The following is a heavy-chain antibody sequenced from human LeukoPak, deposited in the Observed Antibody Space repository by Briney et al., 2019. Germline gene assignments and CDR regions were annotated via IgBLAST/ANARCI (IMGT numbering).Heavy chain of an antibody. CDR1: GFTFSSYG. J-gene: IGHJ6*02. CDR2: IWYDGSNK. D-gene: IGHD3-3*01. Sequence: GGSLRLSRAASGFTFSSYGMHWVRQAPGKGLEWVAVIWYDGSNKYYADSVKGRFTISRDNSKNTLYLQMNSLRAEDTAVYYCARGMASGITIFGVVDDYYYYGMDVWGQGTTVTVSS. V-gene: IGHV3-33*01. CDR3: ARGMASGITIFGVVDDYYYYGMDV.